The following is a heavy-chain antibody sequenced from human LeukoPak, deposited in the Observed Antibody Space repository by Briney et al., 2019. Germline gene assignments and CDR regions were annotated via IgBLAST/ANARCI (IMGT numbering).Heavy chain of an antibody. J-gene: IGHJ4*02. CDR3: TREILEPGKTHEY. CDR2: INNDGTAT. D-gene: IGHD1-1*01. V-gene: IGHV3-74*01. Sequence: GGSLRLSCAASGFTFSAYWMHWVRQVPGKGLVWVSRINNDGTATFFADSVKGRFAISRDNAKNTLYLQMDSLRAEDTAMYYCTREILEPGKTHEYWGQGTLVTVSS. CDR1: GFTFSAYW.